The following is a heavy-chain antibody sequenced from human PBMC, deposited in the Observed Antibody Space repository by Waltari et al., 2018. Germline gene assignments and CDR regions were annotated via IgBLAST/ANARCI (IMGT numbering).Heavy chain of an antibody. J-gene: IGHJ5*02. CDR3: TRDRVGYCSGGTCYSRWFDP. D-gene: IGHD2-15*01. Sequence: QVQLVQSGAEVKKPGASVEVSCRVSGYSLTESALHWVRQAPGKGLEWLGGFAPEYGEAVYAQEFQGSVTMTEDTSKDTAYMELSSLTYEDTAVYYCTRDRVGYCSGGTCYSRWFDPWGQGTLVTVSS. CDR1: GYSLTESA. CDR2: FAPEYGEA. V-gene: IGHV1-24*01.